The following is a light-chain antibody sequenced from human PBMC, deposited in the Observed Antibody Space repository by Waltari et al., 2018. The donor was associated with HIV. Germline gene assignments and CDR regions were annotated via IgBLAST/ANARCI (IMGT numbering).Light chain of an antibody. J-gene: IGLJ3*02. Sequence: QTVVTQEPSFSVSPGGTVTLPCGLSSGSVSTSYYPSWYQQTPGQAPRTCIYSTNARAAGVPDRFSGSILGNKAALTITGAQADDESDYYCVLYMGSGINWVFGGGTKLTVL. CDR3: VLYMGSGINWV. CDR1: SGSVSTSYY. V-gene: IGLV8-61*01. CDR2: STN.